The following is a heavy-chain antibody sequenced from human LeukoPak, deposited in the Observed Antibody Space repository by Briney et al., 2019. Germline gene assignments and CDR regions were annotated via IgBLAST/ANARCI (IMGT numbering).Heavy chain of an antibody. D-gene: IGHD2-2*01. J-gene: IGHJ4*02. V-gene: IGHV1-3*04. CDR3: ARGYCNSTSCYYFDF. CDR2: INTGNGNT. CDR1: GYTFTRNA. Sequence: ASVTVSCKASGYTFTRNAMHWVRQAPGQRLEWMGWINTGNGNTKYSQKFQDRVTTTRDTSANTAYMELSSLRSEDTAVYYCARGYCNSTSCYYFDFWGQGTLVTVSS.